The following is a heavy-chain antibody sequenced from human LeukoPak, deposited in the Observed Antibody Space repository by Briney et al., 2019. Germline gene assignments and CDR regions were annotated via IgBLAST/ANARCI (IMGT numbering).Heavy chain of an antibody. Sequence: GASVKVSCKASGYTFTGYYMHWVRQAPGQGLEWMGWINPNSGGTNYAQKFQGRVTMTRDTSISTAYMELSRLRSDDTAVYYCAREVSVGATPTWAFDIWGQGTMVTVSS. CDR1: GYTFTGYY. D-gene: IGHD1-26*01. J-gene: IGHJ3*02. CDR3: AREVSVGATPTWAFDI. V-gene: IGHV1-2*02. CDR2: INPNSGGT.